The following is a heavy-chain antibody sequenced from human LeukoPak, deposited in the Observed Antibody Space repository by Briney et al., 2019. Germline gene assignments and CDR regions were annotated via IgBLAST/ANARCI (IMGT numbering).Heavy chain of an antibody. CDR2: INPSGGST. CDR3: ARGLLHLQYDFDY. V-gene: IGHV1-46*01. D-gene: IGHD2-2*02. J-gene: IGHJ4*02. Sequence: ASVTVSCKASGYTFTSYYMHWVRQAHGQGLEWMGIINPSGGSTSYAQKFQGRVTMTRDMSTSTVYMELSSLRSEDTAVYYCARGLLHLQYDFDYWGQGTLVTVSS. CDR1: GYTFTSYY.